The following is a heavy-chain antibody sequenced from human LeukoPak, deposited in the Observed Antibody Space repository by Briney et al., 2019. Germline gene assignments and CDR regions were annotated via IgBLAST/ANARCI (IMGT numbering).Heavy chain of an antibody. CDR3: ARMRVPAAKGPFDY. Sequence: SETLSLTYAVYGGSFSGYYWSWIRQPPGKGLEWIGEINHSGSTNYNPSLKSRVTISVDTSKNQFSLKLSSVTAADTAVYYCARMRVPAAKGPFDYWGQGTLVTVSS. V-gene: IGHV4-34*01. J-gene: IGHJ4*02. D-gene: IGHD2-2*01. CDR1: GGSFSGYY. CDR2: INHSGST.